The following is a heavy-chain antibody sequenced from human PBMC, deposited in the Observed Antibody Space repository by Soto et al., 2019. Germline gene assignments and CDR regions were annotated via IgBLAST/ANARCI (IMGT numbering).Heavy chain of an antibody. J-gene: IGHJ6*02. V-gene: IGHV3-30*18. D-gene: IGHD4-17*01. CDR3: AKDRGGYGDSPGRGNYYYYGMDV. CDR1: GFTFSSYG. CDR2: ISYDGSNK. Sequence: QVQLVESGGGVVQPGRSLRLSCAASGFTFSSYGMHWVRQAPGKGLEWVAVISYDGSNKYYADSVKGRFTISRDNSKNTLYLQMNSLRAEDTAVYYCAKDRGGYGDSPGRGNYYYYGMDVWGQGTTVTVSS.